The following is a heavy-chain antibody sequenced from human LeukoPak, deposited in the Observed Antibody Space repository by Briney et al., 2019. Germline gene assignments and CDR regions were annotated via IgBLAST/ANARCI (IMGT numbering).Heavy chain of an antibody. D-gene: IGHD3-22*01. CDR3: ARLYYDSSGDQTAPFYY. J-gene: IGHJ4*02. CDR1: GYRFKSYW. Sequence: GESLKIFCKGSGYRFKSYWIGWVRQISGKGPEWRGIIFSGESDTIHSPFFEGPVPLSADQSIRTAYLQWRSLKRADTDMFFRARLYYDSSGDQTAPFYYWGEGTLVSVSS. CDR2: IFSGESDT. V-gene: IGHV5-51*01.